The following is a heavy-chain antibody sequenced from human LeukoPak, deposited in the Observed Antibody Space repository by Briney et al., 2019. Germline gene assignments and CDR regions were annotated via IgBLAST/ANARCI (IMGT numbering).Heavy chain of an antibody. Sequence: ASVKVSCKASGYTFTSYGISWVRQAPGQGLEWMGWISAYNGNTNYAQKLQGRVTMTTDTSTSTAYMELRSLRSGDTAVYYCARPAGYYDILTGYLDYWGQGTLVTVSS. V-gene: IGHV1-18*04. D-gene: IGHD3-9*01. CDR2: ISAYNGNT. CDR1: GYTFTSYG. CDR3: ARPAGYYDILTGYLDY. J-gene: IGHJ4*02.